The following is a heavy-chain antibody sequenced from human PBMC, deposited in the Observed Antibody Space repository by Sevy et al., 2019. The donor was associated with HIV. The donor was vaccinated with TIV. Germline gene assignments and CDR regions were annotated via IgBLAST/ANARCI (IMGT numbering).Heavy chain of an antibody. CDR1: GLTFSSYS. V-gene: IGHV3-48*01. D-gene: IGHD5-12*01. CDR3: AREGGYSDQGMDV. Sequence: GGSLRLSCAASGLTFSSYSMNWVRQAPGKGLEWASYISGSSTTIYYADSVKGRFTISRDNAKNSLYLQMNSLRAEDTAVYYSAREGGYSDQGMDVWGQWTTVTVSS. J-gene: IGHJ6*02. CDR2: ISGSSTTI.